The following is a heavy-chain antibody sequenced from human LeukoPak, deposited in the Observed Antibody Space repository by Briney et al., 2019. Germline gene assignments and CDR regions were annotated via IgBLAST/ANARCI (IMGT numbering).Heavy chain of an antibody. CDR2: INWNGGSI. CDR1: GFTFDDYC. D-gene: IGHD6-19*01. V-gene: IGHV3-20*04. CDR3: AKDSMGYSSGWFDY. Sequence: GGSLRLSCAASGFTFDDYCMSWVRQAPGKGLEWVSDINWNGGSIGYADSVKGRFTISRDNAKNSLYLQMNGLRAEDMALYYCAKDSMGYSSGWFDYWGQGTLVTVSS. J-gene: IGHJ4*02.